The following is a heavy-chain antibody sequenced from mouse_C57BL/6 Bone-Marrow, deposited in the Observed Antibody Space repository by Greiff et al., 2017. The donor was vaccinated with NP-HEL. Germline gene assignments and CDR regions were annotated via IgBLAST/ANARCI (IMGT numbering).Heavy chain of an antibody. J-gene: IGHJ4*01. CDR1: GYTFTSYG. CDR3: ARGAYHYGGSYAMDY. D-gene: IGHD1-1*01. V-gene: IGHV1-81*01. CDR2: IYPRSGNT. Sequence: QVQLQQSGAELARPGASVKLSCKASGYTFTSYGISWVKQRTGQGLEWIGEIYPRSGNTYYNEKFKGKATLTADKSSSTAYMELRSLTSEDSAVYFCARGAYHYGGSYAMDYWGQGTSVTVSS.